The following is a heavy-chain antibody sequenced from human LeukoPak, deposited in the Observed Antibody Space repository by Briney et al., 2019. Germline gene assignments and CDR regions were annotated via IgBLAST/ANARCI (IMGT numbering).Heavy chain of an antibody. Sequence: PSETLSLTCTVSGGSFSSASYYWSWIRQPPGKGLEWIGYIYYSGSTNYNPSLKSRVTISVDTSKNQFSLKLSSVTAADTAVYYCARGDLRHWFDPWGQGTLVTVSS. D-gene: IGHD3/OR15-3a*01. CDR2: IYYSGST. J-gene: IGHJ5*02. CDR3: ARGDLRHWFDP. V-gene: IGHV4-61*01. CDR1: GGSFSSASYY.